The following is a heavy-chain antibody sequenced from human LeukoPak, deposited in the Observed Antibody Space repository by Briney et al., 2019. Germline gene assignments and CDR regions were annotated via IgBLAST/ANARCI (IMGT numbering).Heavy chain of an antibody. CDR2: IYYSGST. V-gene: IGHV4-39*01. D-gene: IGHD3-16*01. CDR3: ARHIGGSEWFDP. J-gene: IGHJ5*02. CDR1: GGSISSSSYY. Sequence: PSETLSLTCTVSGGSISSSSYYWGWIRQPPGKGLEWIGSIYYSGSTYYNPSLKSRVTISVDTSKNQFSLKLSSVTAADTAVYYCARHIGGSEWFDPWGQGTLVTVSS.